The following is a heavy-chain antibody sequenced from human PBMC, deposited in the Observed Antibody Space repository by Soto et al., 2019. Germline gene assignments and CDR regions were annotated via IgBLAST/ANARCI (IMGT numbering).Heavy chain of an antibody. CDR1: GDSVSRDSAA. D-gene: IGHD5-12*01. CDR2: IYYRSKWLN. CDR3: ARGSWDDVSGHYYIDV. V-gene: IGHV6-1*02. Sequence: QVQLQQSGPGLVKPSQSLSLTCAISGDSVSRDSAAWNWIRQTPSRGLEWLGRIYYRSKWLNTYEVSVNSLITISPHTSKNQFSLQLSSVTPEDTAVYYCARGSWDDVSGHYYIDVWDEGTTVTVSS. J-gene: IGHJ6*03.